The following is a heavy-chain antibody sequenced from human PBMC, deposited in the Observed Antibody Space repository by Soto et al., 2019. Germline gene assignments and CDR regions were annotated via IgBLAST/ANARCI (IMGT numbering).Heavy chain of an antibody. D-gene: IGHD1-26*01. V-gene: IGHV1-3*01. CDR2: INAGNGNT. J-gene: IGHJ4*02. CDR3: ERDVGATVD. Sequence: QVQLVQSGAEVKKPGASVKVSCKASGYTVTSYSMHWVRQSPGKRLEWMGWINAGNGNTKYSQKFQGRVTITRDTSASTVYMELSRLSYEDTSVYYCERDVGATVDWGQGTLVTVSS. CDR1: GYTVTSYS.